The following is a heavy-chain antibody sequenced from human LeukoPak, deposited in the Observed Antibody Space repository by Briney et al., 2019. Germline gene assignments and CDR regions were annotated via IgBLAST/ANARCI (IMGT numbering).Heavy chain of an antibody. CDR3: ARVPIDASIAARLQIYYFDY. D-gene: IGHD6-6*01. J-gene: IGHJ4*02. CDR2: IYHSGST. CDR1: GYSISSGYY. Sequence: NPSETLSLTCTVSGYSISSGYYWGWIRQPPGKGLEWIGSIYHSGSTYYNPSLKSRVTISVDTSKNQFSLKLSSVTAADTAVYYCARVPIDASIAARLQIYYFDYWGQGTLVTVSS. V-gene: IGHV4-38-2*02.